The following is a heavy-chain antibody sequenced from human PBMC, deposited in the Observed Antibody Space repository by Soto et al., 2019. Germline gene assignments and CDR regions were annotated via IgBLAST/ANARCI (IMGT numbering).Heavy chain of an antibody. V-gene: IGHV3-21*01. CDR1: GFTFSSYS. CDR2: ISSSSSYI. J-gene: IGHJ4*02. Sequence: GGSLRLSCAASGFTFSSYSMNWVRQAPGKGLEWVSSISSSSSYIYYADSVKGRFTISRDNAKNSLYLQMNSLRAEDTAVYYCARGTRYYDFWSGYYHYFDYWGQGTLVTVSS. D-gene: IGHD3-3*01. CDR3: ARGTRYYDFWSGYYHYFDY.